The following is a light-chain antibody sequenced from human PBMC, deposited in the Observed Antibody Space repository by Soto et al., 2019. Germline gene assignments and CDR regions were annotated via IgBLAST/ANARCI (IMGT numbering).Light chain of an antibody. Sequence: QPVLTQPPSVSGAPGQRVTISCTGSSSNIGAGYDVHWYQQLPGTAPKLLIYGNSNRPSGVPDRFSGSKSGTSASLAITGLQAEDEAEYYCQSYDSSLSALYVFGTGTKVTVL. CDR2: GNS. CDR3: QSYDSSLSALYV. CDR1: SSNIGAGYD. V-gene: IGLV1-40*01. J-gene: IGLJ1*01.